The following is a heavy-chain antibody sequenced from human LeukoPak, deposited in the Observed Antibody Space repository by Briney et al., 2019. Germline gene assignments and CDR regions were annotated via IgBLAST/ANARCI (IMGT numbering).Heavy chain of an antibody. V-gene: IGHV3-11*04. D-gene: IGHD6-19*01. CDR3: ARPIAVAGIDY. Sequence: GGSLRLSCAASGFTFSDYYINWIRQAPGKGLEWVSYISSGSNTIYYADSVKGRFTISRDNAKNSLFLQMNSLRAEDTAVYYCARPIAVAGIDYWGQGTLVTVSS. CDR1: GFTFSDYY. J-gene: IGHJ4*02. CDR2: ISSGSNTI.